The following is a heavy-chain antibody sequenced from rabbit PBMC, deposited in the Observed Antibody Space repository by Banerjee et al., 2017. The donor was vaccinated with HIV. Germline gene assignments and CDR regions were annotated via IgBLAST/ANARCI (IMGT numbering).Heavy chain of an antibody. J-gene: IGHJ4*01. CDR2: IDAGSSGRRT. V-gene: IGHV1S45*01. CDR1: GFDFTYNSG. CDR3: ARTADNDGYGYFDL. Sequence: QEQLEESGGGLVKPGGTLTLTCKDSGFDFTYNSGCWVRQAPGKGLELIACIDAGSSGRRTYQASWAKGRFTISKISSTTVALQMTSLTAADTATYFCARTADNDGYGYFDLWGQGTLVTVS. D-gene: IGHD6-1*01.